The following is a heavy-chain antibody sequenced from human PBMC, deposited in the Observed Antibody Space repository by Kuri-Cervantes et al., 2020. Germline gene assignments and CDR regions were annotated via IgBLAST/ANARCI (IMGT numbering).Heavy chain of an antibody. J-gene: IGHJ6*03. CDR3: ARGRQYYYYYYMDV. CDR2: INHSGST. V-gene: IGHV4-34*01. Sequence: GSLRLSCAVYGGSFSGYHWSWIRQPPGKGLEWIGEINHSGSTNYNSSLKSRVTISVDSSKNQFSLKLSSVTAADTAVYYCARGRQYYYYYYMDVWGKGTTVTVSS. CDR1: GGSFSGYH.